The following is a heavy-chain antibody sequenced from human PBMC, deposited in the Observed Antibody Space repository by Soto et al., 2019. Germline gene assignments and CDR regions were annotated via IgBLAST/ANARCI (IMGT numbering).Heavy chain of an antibody. Sequence: EVQLVESGGGLVEPGGSLRLSCAASGFTASTFWMSWVRQAPGKGLEWVALIKRESEGGTAEVAAPVKGRFTISRDDLENTLYLHMSSLKTEDTAVYYCAVDSMRPYWGQGTPVTVSS. CDR3: AVDSMRPY. CDR2: IKRESEGGTA. CDR1: GFTASTFW. J-gene: IGHJ4*02. V-gene: IGHV3-15*01.